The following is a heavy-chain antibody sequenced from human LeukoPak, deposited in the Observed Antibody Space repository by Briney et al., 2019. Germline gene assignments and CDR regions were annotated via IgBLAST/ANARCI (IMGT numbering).Heavy chain of an antibody. CDR2: ISDSSAYI. Sequence: GGSLRLSCAASGFTVSSNYMSWVRQAPGKGLEWVSCISDSSAYIYYADSVKGRFTISRDNARNSLYLQMNSLGAEDTALYYCARDSGLGGHPSDYWGQGTLVTVSS. V-gene: IGHV3-21*01. J-gene: IGHJ4*02. CDR3: ARDSGLGGHPSDY. CDR1: GFTVSSNY. D-gene: IGHD2-15*01.